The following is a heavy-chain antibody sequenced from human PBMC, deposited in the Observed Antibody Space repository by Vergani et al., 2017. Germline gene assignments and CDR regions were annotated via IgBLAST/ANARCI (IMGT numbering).Heavy chain of an antibody. CDR3: AKDSEGSSGYYYTFGDY. CDR1: GFTFSSYG. CDR2: ISYDGSNK. V-gene: IGHV3-30*18. J-gene: IGHJ4*02. D-gene: IGHD3-22*01. Sequence: QVQLVESGGGVVQPGRSLRLSCAASGFTFSSYGMHWVRQAPGKGLEWLAVISYDGSNKYYADSVKGRFTISRDNSKNTLYLQMNSLRAEDTAVYYSAKDSEGSSGYYYTFGDYWGQGTLVTVAS.